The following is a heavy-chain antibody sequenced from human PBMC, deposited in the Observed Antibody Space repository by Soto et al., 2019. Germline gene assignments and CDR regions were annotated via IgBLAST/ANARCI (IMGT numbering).Heavy chain of an antibody. V-gene: IGHV3-9*01. CDR1: GFTFDDYA. Sequence: EVQLVESGGGLVQPGRSLRLSCAASGFTFDDYAMHWVRQAPGKGLEWVSGISWNSGIIDYADSVKGRFTISRDNAKNSLYLQMSSLRAEVTALYYCAKGYSYGVLEPLGYWGQGTLVTVSS. D-gene: IGHD5-18*01. CDR2: ISWNSGII. CDR3: AKGYSYGVLEPLGY. J-gene: IGHJ4*02.